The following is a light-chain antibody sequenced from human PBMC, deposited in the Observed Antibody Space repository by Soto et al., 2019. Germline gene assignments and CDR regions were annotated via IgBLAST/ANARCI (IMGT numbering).Light chain of an antibody. CDR3: RQYGSSLLLT. CDR1: QSVSSSC. CDR2: GAS. V-gene: IGKV3-20*01. Sequence: EILFTHTTATLVFCPVETATLSCTAVQSVSSSCLAWYQQKTGQAPRLLMYGASSRATSIPARFSGSGSGTDYTLTISRLVPEDYVVYYCRQYGSSLLLTFGGGTQLEI. J-gene: IGKJ4*01.